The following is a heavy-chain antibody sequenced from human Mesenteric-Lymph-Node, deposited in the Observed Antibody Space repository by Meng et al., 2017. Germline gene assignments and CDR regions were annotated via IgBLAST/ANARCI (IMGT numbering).Heavy chain of an antibody. Sequence: ASVKVSCKASGYTFTGYYMHWVRQAPGQGLEWMGIINPSGGSTSYAQKFQGRVTMTRDTSTSTVYMELSSLRSEDTAVYYCARVPPPRRAVAVRLTKDDYGMDVWGQGTTVTVSS. CDR3: ARVPPPRRAVAVRLTKDDYGMDV. J-gene: IGHJ6*02. CDR2: INPSGGST. V-gene: IGHV1-46*01. CDR1: GYTFTGYY. D-gene: IGHD6-19*01.